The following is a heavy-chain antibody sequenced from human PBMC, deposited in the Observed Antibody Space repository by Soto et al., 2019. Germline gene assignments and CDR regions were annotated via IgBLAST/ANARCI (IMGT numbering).Heavy chain of an antibody. CDR2: ITGGGNT. D-gene: IGHD2-21*01. V-gene: IGHV3-23*01. J-gene: IGHJ4*02. Sequence: DVQLLESGGGLVQPGGSLRLSCVVSGFSFSYAIIWVRQAPGKGQEWVSGITGGGNTEYAASVKGRFIISRDNSKNTVYLQMNSLRVEDTAMYYCAKDAVYNDGLWLVSDWGQGTLVTVS. CDR1: GFSFSYA. CDR3: AKDAVYNDGLWLVSD.